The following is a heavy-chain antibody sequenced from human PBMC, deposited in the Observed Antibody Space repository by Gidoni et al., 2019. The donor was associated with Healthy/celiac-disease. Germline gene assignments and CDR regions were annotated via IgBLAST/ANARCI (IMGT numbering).Heavy chain of an antibody. CDR2: IKSKTDGGTT. CDR3: TTDLTITMVRGVIHSYYGMDV. CDR1: GFTFSNAW. D-gene: IGHD3-10*01. Sequence: EVQLVESGGGLVKPGGSLRLSCAASGFTFSNAWMSWFRQAPGKGLEWVGRIKSKTDGGTTDYAAPVKGRFTISRDDSKNTLYLQMNSLKTEDTAVYYCTTDLTITMVRGVIHSYYGMDVWGQGTTVTVSS. J-gene: IGHJ6*02. V-gene: IGHV3-15*01.